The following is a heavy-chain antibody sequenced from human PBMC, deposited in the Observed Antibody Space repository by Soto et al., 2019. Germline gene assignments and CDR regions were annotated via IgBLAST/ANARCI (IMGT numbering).Heavy chain of an antibody. D-gene: IGHD1-26*01. CDR1: GGSISSYY. CDR3: ARASIVGATISAFDI. J-gene: IGHJ3*02. CDR2: IYYSGST. V-gene: IGHV4-59*01. Sequence: ETLSLTCTVSGGSISSYYWSWIRQPPGKGLEWIGYIYYSGSTNYNPSLKSRVTISVDTSKNQFSLKLSSVTAADTAVYYCARASIVGATISAFDIWGQGTMVTVSS.